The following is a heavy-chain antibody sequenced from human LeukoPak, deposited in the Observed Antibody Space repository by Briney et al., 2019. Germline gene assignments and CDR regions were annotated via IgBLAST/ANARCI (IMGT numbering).Heavy chain of an antibody. CDR1: GFTFSDYY. Sequence: PGGSLRLSCAASGFTFSDYYMSWIRQAPGKGLEWVSYISSSGSTIYYADSVKGRFTISRDNSKNTLYLQMNSLRAEDTAVYYCAKGRYASGWDYFDYWGQGTLVTVSS. CDR3: AKGRYASGWDYFDY. D-gene: IGHD6-19*01. V-gene: IGHV3-11*01. CDR2: ISSSGSTI. J-gene: IGHJ4*02.